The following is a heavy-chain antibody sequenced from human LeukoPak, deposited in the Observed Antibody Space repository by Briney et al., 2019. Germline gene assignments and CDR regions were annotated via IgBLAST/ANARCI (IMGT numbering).Heavy chain of an antibody. Sequence: GGSLRLSCAASGFTFSIYAMSWVRQAPGKGLEWVSAISGSGGSTYYADSVEGRFTISRDNSKNTLYLQMNSLRAEDTAVYYCAKCARNQRDAFDIWGQGTMVTVSS. D-gene: IGHD1-14*01. J-gene: IGHJ3*02. CDR3: AKCARNQRDAFDI. CDR2: ISGSGGST. CDR1: GFTFSIYA. V-gene: IGHV3-23*01.